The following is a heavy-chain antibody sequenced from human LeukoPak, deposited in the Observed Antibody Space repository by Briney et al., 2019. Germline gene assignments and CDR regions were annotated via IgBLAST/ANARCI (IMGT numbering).Heavy chain of an antibody. J-gene: IGHJ6*02. D-gene: IGHD2-2*01. CDR2: ISYDGSNK. Sequence: PGRSLRLSCAASGFTFSSYGMHWVRQAPGKGPEWVAVISYDGSNKYYADSVKGRFTISRDNSKNTLYLQMNSLRAEDTAVYYCANMATVVPYYYGMDVWGQGTTVTVSS. CDR1: GFTFSSYG. CDR3: ANMATVVPYYYGMDV. V-gene: IGHV3-30*18.